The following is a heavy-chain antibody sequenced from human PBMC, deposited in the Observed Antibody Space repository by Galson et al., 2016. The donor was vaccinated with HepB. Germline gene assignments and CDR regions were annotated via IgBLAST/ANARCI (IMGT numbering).Heavy chain of an antibody. Sequence: QSGAEVKKPGESLRISCTGSGYSFTNYWINWVRQMPGKGLEWMGRIDPRDSFTNYSPSFQGHVTISADKSISPAYLQWSSLKASDTAMYYCASLRSGSLTSDSWGQGTLVTVSS. V-gene: IGHV5-10-1*01. CDR2: IDPRDSFT. J-gene: IGHJ4*02. CDR3: ASLRSGSLTSDS. CDR1: GYSFTNYW. D-gene: IGHD1-26*01.